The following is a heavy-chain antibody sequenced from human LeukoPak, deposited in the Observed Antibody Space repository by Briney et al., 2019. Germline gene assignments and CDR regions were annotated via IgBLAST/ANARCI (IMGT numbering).Heavy chain of an antibody. CDR3: ARVSGSYRGVYYYYYMDV. D-gene: IGHD1-26*01. Sequence: GGSLRLSCAASGFTFSSYAMNWVRQAPGKGLEWVSVISDSGGSTFYADSVKGRFTISRDNSKNTLYLQMNSLRAEDTAVYYCARVSGSYRGVYYYYYMDVWGKGTTVTVSS. V-gene: IGHV3-23*01. CDR1: GFTFSSYA. CDR2: ISDSGGST. J-gene: IGHJ6*03.